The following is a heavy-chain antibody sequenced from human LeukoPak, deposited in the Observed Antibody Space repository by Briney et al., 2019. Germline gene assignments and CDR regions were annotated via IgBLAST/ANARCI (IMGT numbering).Heavy chain of an antibody. CDR2: IIPILGIA. D-gene: IGHD3-22*01. CDR1: GYTFTSYA. CDR3: ARDTYYYDSSGRFDY. J-gene: IGHJ4*02. V-gene: IGHV1-69*04. Sequence: SVKVSCKASGYTFTSYAISWVRQAPGQGLEWMGRIIPILGIANYAQKFQGRVTITADKSTSTAYMELSSLRSEDTAVYYCARDTYYYDSSGRFDYWGQGTLVTVSS.